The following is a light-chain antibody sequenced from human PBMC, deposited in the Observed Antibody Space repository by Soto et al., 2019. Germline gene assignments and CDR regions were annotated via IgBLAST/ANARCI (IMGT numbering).Light chain of an antibody. CDR2: EVS. CDR1: SSDVGGYNY. V-gene: IGLV2-14*01. CDR3: SSYTSSSTLYV. J-gene: IGLJ1*01. Sequence: QSVLTQPASVSGSPGQSITISCTGTSSDVGGYNYVSWYQQHPGKAPKPMTYEVSNRPSGVSNRFSGSKSGNTASLTISGLQAEDEADYYCSSYTSSSTLYVFGTGTKVTVL.